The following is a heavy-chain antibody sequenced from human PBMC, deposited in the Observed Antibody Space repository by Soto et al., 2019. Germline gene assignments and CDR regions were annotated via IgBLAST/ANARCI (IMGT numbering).Heavy chain of an antibody. CDR1: GYTFTSYG. D-gene: IGHD2-15*01. Sequence: ASVKVSCKASGYTFTSYGISWVRQAPGQGLEWMGWISAYNGNTNYAQKLQGRVTMTTDTSTSTAYMVLRILSSYDTAVFYCARYLWGYCSGGSCWRSGDAFDIWGQGTMVTVSS. CDR3: ARYLWGYCSGGSCWRSGDAFDI. J-gene: IGHJ3*02. CDR2: ISAYNGNT. V-gene: IGHV1-18*01.